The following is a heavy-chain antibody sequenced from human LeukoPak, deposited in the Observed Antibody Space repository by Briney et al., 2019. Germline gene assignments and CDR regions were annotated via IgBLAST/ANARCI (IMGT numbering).Heavy chain of an antibody. CDR1: GFTFDDYA. CDR3: TKDSVAMVTTSDY. J-gene: IGHJ4*02. D-gene: IGHD5-18*01. CDR2: ISWNSGSI. Sequence: PGGSLRLSCAASGFTFDDYAMHWVRQAPGKGLEWVSGISWNSGSIGYADSVKGRFTISRDNAKNSVYLQMNSLRPEDTALYYCTKDSVAMVTTSDYWGQGTLVTVSS. V-gene: IGHV3-9*01.